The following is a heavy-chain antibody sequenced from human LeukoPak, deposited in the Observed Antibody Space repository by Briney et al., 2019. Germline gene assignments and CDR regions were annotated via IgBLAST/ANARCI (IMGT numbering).Heavy chain of an antibody. CDR3: ARFVRGTDAFDV. D-gene: IGHD3-10*01. CDR2: INSDGSST. Sequence: GGSLRLSCAASGFTFSNYWMHWVRQAPGKGLVWVSRINSDGSSTSYADSVKGRFTISRDNAKNTLDLQMSSLRAEDTAVYYCARFVRGTDAFDVWDQGTMVTVSS. CDR1: GFTFSNYW. V-gene: IGHV3-74*01. J-gene: IGHJ3*01.